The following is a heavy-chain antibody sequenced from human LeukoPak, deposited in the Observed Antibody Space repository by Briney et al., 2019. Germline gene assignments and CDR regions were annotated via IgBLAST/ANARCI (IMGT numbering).Heavy chain of an antibody. V-gene: IGHV4-59*01. J-gene: IGHJ4*02. D-gene: IGHD1-1*01. Sequence: SETLSLTCTVSGGSISTYYWTWIRQPPGKGLEWIGYIFYSGSTNYNPSLKSRVTISVDPSKNQFSLSLNSVTAADTAVYYFARDRWATAFFDYWGQGTLVTVSS. CDR1: GGSISTYY. CDR3: ARDRWATAFFDY. CDR2: IFYSGST.